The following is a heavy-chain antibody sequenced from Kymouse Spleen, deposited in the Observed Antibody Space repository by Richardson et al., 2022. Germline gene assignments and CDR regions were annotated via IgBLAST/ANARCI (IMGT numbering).Heavy chain of an antibody. CDR1: GGSFSGYY. J-gene: IGHJ6*02. CDR3: ARGAGDYEDYYYYGMDV. Sequence: QVQLQQWGAGLLKPSETLSLTCAVYGGSFSGYYWSWIRQPPGKGLEWIGEINHSGSTNYNPSLKSRVTISVDTSKNQFSLKLSSVTAADTAVYYCARGAGDYEDYYYYGMDVWGQGTTVTVSS. V-gene: IGHV4-34*01. CDR2: INHSGST. D-gene: IGHD4-17*01.